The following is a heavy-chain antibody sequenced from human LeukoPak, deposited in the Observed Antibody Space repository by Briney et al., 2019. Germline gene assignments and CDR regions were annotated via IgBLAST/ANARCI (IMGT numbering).Heavy chain of an antibody. J-gene: IGHJ5*02. Sequence: SGPTLVKPTQTLTLTCTFSGFSLTTTGVTVGWIRQPPGKALEWLALIYWDDDKRYSPSLKNRLTITKDTSKNQVVLILTNMDPVDTATYYCAHRLHSTKGWSDPWGQGHLVTISS. V-gene: IGHV2-5*02. CDR2: IYWDDDK. D-gene: IGHD2/OR15-2a*01. CDR3: AHRLHSTKGWSDP. CDR1: GFSLTTTGVT.